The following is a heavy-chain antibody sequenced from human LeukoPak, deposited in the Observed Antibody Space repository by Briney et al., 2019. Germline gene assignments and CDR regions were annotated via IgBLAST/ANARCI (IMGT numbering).Heavy chain of an antibody. V-gene: IGHV3-48*02. Sequence: PGGSLRLSCETSGFSFSSYSMNWVRQAPGKGLEWVSYIRSSGAMIYYADSVKGRFTISRDNAKKSVYLQMNSLRDEDTAVYYCARDGRGLDYWGQGTLVTVPS. D-gene: IGHD3-10*01. CDR3: ARDGRGLDY. CDR2: IRSSGAMI. CDR1: GFSFSSYS. J-gene: IGHJ4*02.